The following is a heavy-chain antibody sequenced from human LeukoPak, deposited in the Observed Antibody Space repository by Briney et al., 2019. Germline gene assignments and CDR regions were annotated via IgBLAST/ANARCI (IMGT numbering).Heavy chain of an antibody. CDR1: GGSISSYY. CDR3: ARDINSGSCYAHFDY. Sequence: PSETLSLTCTVSGGSISSYYWSWIRQPAGKGLEWIGRIYTSGSTNYNPSLKSRVTMSVDTSKNQFSLKLSSVTAADTAVYYCARDINSGSCYAHFDYWGQGTLVTVSS. J-gene: IGHJ4*02. CDR2: IYTSGST. V-gene: IGHV4-4*07. D-gene: IGHD1-26*01.